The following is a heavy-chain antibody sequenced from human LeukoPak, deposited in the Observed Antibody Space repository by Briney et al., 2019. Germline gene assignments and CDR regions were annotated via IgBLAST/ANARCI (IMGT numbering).Heavy chain of an antibody. D-gene: IGHD5-12*01. J-gene: IGHJ4*02. CDR1: GGTFSSYA. CDR3: VRAPIRGYSGYDSMWDYFDY. Sequence: SVKVSCKASGGTFSSYAISWVRQAPGQGLEWMGRIIPILGIANYAQKFQGRVTITADKSTSTAYMELSSLRFEDTAVYYCVRAPIRGYSGYDSMWDYFDYWGQGTLVTVSS. V-gene: IGHV1-69*04. CDR2: IIPILGIA.